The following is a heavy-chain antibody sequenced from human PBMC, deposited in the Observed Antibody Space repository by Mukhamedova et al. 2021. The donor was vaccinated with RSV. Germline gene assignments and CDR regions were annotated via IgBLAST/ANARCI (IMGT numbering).Heavy chain of an antibody. Sequence: YMGWIRQPPGKGLEWIGSIYYSGSTYYNPSLKSRVTISVDTSKNQFSLKLSSVTAADTAVYYCARMRESLVPAEAFDIWGQGTMVTVS. CDR3: ARMRESLVPAEAFDI. J-gene: IGHJ3*02. CDR1: Y. V-gene: IGHV4-39*01. CDR2: IYYSGST. D-gene: IGHD2-2*01.